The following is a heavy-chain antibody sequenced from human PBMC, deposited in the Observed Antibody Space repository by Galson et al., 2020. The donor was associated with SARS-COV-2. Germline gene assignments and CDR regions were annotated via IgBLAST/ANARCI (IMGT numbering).Heavy chain of an antibody. J-gene: IGHJ3*02. V-gene: IGHV3-33*01. D-gene: IGHD4-17*01. CDR1: GFTFSSYG. CDR3: ARDHDYGDLTGAFDI. CDR2: IWYDGSNK. Sequence: GGSLRLSCAASGFTFSSYGMHWVRQAPGKGLEWVAVIWYDGSNKYYADSVKGRFTISRDNSKNTLYLQMNSLRAEDTAVYYCARDHDYGDLTGAFDIWGQGTMVTVSS.